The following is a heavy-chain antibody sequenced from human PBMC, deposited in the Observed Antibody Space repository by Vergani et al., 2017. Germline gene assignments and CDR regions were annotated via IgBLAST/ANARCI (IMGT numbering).Heavy chain of an antibody. J-gene: IGHJ3*02. CDR1: GGSISSYY. D-gene: IGHD5-24*01. V-gene: IGHV4-59*01. Sequence: QVQLQESGPGLVKPSETLSLTCTVSGGSISSYYWSWIRQPPGKGLEWIGYIYYSGSTNYNPSLKSRVTISVDTSKNQFSLKLSSVTAADTAVYYCARVTMDRQGAVDIWGQGTMVTVSS. CDR2: IYYSGST. CDR3: ARVTMDRQGAVDI.